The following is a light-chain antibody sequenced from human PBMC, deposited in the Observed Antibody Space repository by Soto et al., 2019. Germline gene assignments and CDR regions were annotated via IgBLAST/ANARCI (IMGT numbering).Light chain of an antibody. J-gene: IGKJ2*01. CDR3: QQYNNWTPYT. Sequence: EVVMTQSPATLSVSPGERATLSCRASQSVSSKLAWYQQKPGQAPRLLIYGASTRATGIPARFSGSGSGTELTLTISSLQSEDFELYYCQQYNNWTPYTFGQGTKVDIK. V-gene: IGKV3-15*01. CDR1: QSVSSK. CDR2: GAS.